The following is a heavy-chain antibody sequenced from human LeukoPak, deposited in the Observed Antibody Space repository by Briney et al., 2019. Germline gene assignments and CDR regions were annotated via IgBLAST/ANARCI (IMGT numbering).Heavy chain of an antibody. V-gene: IGHV3-21*04. CDR1: GFTFSSYN. D-gene: IGHD1-7*01. CDR3: ARMGNSAFDI. CDR2: ISSSSSYI. J-gene: IGHJ3*02. Sequence: PGGSLRLSCAASGFTFSSYNMNWVRQAPGKGLEWVSSISSSSSYIYYADSVKGRFTISRDNSKNTLYLQMNSLRVEDTAMYYCARMGNSAFDIRGQGTMVTVSS.